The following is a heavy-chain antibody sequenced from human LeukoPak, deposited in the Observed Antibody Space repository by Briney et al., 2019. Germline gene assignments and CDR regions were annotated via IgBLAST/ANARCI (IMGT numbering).Heavy chain of an antibody. J-gene: IGHJ5*02. CDR3: ARSQSSTSESPLGFDP. CDR2: IYYSGST. V-gene: IGHV4-30-4*02. D-gene: IGHD2-2*01. CDR1: GGSISSGDYY. Sequence: SSDTLSLTCTVSGGSISSGDYYWSWIRQPPGKGLEWIGYIYYSGSTYYNPSLKSRVTISVDTSKNQFSLKLSSVTAADTAVYYCARSQSSTSESPLGFDPWGQGTLVTVSS.